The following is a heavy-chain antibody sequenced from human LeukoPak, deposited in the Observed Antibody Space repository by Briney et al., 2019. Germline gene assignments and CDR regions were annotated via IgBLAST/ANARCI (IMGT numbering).Heavy chain of an antibody. V-gene: IGHV4-39*01. CDR3: ARHRRSSGWPYYFDY. Sequence: PSETLSLTCTVSGGSITSYSYYWGWIRQPPGKGLEWIASIYYGGDTNYNPSLKSRVTISVDTSKNQFSLKLISVTAADTAVYCCARHRRSSGWPYYFDYWGQGTLVAVSS. J-gene: IGHJ4*02. CDR2: IYYGGDT. CDR1: GGSITSYSYY. D-gene: IGHD6-19*01.